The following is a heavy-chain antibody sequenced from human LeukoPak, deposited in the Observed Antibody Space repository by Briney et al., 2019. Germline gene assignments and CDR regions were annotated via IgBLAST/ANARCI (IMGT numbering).Heavy chain of an antibody. D-gene: IGHD3-22*01. CDR1: GYTFTGYY. Sequence: ASVKVSCKASGYTFTGYYMHWVRQAPGQGLEWMGWINPNSGGTNYAQKFQGRVTMTRDTSISTAYMELSRLRSDDTAVYYCARGEEPYDSDFSVLHWGQGTLVTVSS. J-gene: IGHJ4*02. V-gene: IGHV1-2*02. CDR3: ARGEEPYDSDFSVLH. CDR2: INPNSGGT.